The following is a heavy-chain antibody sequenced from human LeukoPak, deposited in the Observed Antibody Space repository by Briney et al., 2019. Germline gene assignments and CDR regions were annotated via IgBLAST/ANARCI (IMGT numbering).Heavy chain of an antibody. J-gene: IGHJ4*02. CDR1: GFTFSSYA. CDR3: AKHSGWYRGAFDY. Sequence: GGSLRLSCAATGFTFSSYAMSWVRQAPGKGLERVSAISGSGGSTYYADSVKGRFTISRDNSKNTLYLQMNSLRAEDTAVYYCAKHSGWYRGAFDYWGQGTLVTVSS. CDR2: ISGSGGST. D-gene: IGHD6-19*01. V-gene: IGHV3-23*01.